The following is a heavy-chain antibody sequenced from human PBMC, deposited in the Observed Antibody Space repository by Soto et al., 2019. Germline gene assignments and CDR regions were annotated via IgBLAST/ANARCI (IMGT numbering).Heavy chain of an antibody. CDR2: ISYDGSNK. CDR1: GFTFSSYA. D-gene: IGHD2-2*02. V-gene: IGHV3-30-3*01. J-gene: IGHJ6*04. Sequence: GGSLRLSCAASGFTFSSYAMHWVRQAPGKGLEWVAVISYDGSNKYYADSVKGRFTISRDNSKNTLYLQMNSLRAEDTAVYYCARDSSTSCYKPCGLYGTDVWGKGTTVTVSS. CDR3: ARDSSTSCYKPCGLYGTDV.